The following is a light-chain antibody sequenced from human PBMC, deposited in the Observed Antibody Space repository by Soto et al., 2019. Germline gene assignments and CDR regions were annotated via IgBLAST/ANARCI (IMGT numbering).Light chain of an antibody. Sequence: EIVLTQSPATLSLSPGQRATLSCRASQSVSTYLAWYQQKPGQAPRLLIYDASTRATGIPARFIGSGSGTAFPLTISSLEPEDFAVYYCQQRSNWPPTWTFGQGTKVEIK. CDR2: DAS. CDR1: QSVSTY. CDR3: QQRSNWPPTWT. J-gene: IGKJ1*01. V-gene: IGKV3-11*01.